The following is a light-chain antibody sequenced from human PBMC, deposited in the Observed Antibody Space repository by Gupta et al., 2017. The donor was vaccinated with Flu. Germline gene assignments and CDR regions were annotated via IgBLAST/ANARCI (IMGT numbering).Light chain of an antibody. CDR2: AAS. CDR3: QQHNSYPRT. J-gene: IGKJ1*01. Sequence: DIQLTQSPYFLSASVGDRVTLTCRASLGISSYLAWYPQKPGKAPKLLIYAASTWQTGVPSRFSGSGSGTEFTLTISSLQPEDFAIYYCQQHNSYPRTFGQGTKVEIK. CDR1: LGISSY. V-gene: IGKV1-9*01.